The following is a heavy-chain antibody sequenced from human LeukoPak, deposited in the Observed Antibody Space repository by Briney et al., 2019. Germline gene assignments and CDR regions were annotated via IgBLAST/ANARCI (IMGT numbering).Heavy chain of an antibody. V-gene: IGHV4-59*01. J-gene: IGHJ4*02. CDR1: GASISTYY. Sequence: SETLSLTCTVSGASISTYYWNWIRQPPGKGLEWIGYIYYTGSTNYNPSLKSRVTISVDTSKNQFSLKLSSVTAADTAVSYCARSGGYSSSWSLWGQGTLVTVSS. CDR3: ARSGGYSSSWSL. D-gene: IGHD6-13*01. CDR2: IYYTGST.